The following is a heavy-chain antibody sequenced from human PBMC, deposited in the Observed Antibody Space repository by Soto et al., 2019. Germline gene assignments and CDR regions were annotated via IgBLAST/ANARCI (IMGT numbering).Heavy chain of an antibody. CDR1: GFTFSSYS. Sequence: EVQLVESGGGLVQPGGSLRLSCAASGFTFSSYSMNWVRQAPGKGLEWVSYISSSSSTIYYADSVKGRFTISRDNAKNSLYLPMNSLRDEDTAVYYCARYRLPIFGVVTYGMDVWGQGTTVTVSS. CDR3: ARYRLPIFGVVTYGMDV. V-gene: IGHV3-48*02. J-gene: IGHJ6*02. D-gene: IGHD3-3*01. CDR2: ISSSSSTI.